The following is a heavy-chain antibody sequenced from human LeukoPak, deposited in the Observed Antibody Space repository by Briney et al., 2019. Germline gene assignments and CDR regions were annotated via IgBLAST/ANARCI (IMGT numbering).Heavy chain of an antibody. D-gene: IGHD5-18*01. J-gene: IGHJ6*02. Sequence: SETLSLTCTVSGGSISSSYYYWGWIRQPPGKGLEWIGEISHSGSTNYNPSLKSRVTISVDTSKNQFSLKLSSVTAADTAVYYCARGQGGYSRYYYYGMDVWGQGTTVTVSS. CDR1: GGSISSSYYY. CDR2: ISHSGST. V-gene: IGHV4-39*07. CDR3: ARGQGGYSRYYYYGMDV.